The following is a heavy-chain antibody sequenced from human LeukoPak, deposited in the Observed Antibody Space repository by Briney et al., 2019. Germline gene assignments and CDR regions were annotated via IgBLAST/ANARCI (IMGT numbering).Heavy chain of an antibody. CDR1: GGSISSYY. CDR2: IYYSGST. V-gene: IGHV4-59*12. D-gene: IGHD3-3*01. J-gene: IGHJ6*02. CDR3: ARGPNLNYDFWSGYSPIYYYYGMDV. Sequence: SETLSLTCTVSGGSISSYYWSWIRQPPGKGLEWIGYIYYSGSTNYNPSLKSRVTISVDTSKNQFSLKLSSVTAADTAVYYCARGPNLNYDFWSGYSPIYYYYGMDVWGQGTTVTVSS.